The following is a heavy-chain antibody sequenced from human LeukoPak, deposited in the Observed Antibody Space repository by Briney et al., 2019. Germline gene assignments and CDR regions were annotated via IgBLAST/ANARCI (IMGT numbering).Heavy chain of an antibody. J-gene: IGHJ4*02. D-gene: IGHD6-19*01. CDR2: INWNGGST. CDR3: AKDSVRSGGWFYFDN. Sequence: PGGSLRLSCAASGFTFDDYGMSWVRQAPGKGLEWVSGINWNGGSTGYADSVKGRFTISRDNAKNSLYLQMSSLRAEDTAIYYCAKDSVRSGGWFYFDNWGQGTLVSVSS. CDR1: GFTFDDYG. V-gene: IGHV3-20*04.